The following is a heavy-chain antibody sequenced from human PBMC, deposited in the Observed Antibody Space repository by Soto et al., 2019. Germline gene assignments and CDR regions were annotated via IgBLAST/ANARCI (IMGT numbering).Heavy chain of an antibody. CDR2: IHYNGST. V-gene: IGHV4-61*08. CDR3: AREGNLGRWLQPLDF. J-gene: IGHJ4*02. CDR1: GVSISSGGYS. Sequence: SETLSLSCAVSGVSISSGGYSWSWIRQPPGKGLEWIGNIHYNGSTNYNPSLKSRVTMSVDTSKNQFSLKLISVTAADTAKYFCAREGNLGRWLQPLDFWGQGTLVTVSS. D-gene: IGHD5-12*01.